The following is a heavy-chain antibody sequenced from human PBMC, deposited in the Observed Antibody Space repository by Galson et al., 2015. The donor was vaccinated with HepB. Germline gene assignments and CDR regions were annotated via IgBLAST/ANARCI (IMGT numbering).Heavy chain of an antibody. CDR1: TFIFSTYS. V-gene: IGHV3-21*01. J-gene: IGHJ4*02. CDR3: ARDESGAVATGKSDY. CDR2: ISSSGDYM. Sequence: SLRLSCAASTFIFSTYSMDWVRQAPGKGLEWVSSISSSGDYMYNADSVKGRFTISRDNAKNSLYLQMSSLRAEDTAVYYCARDESGAVATGKSDYWGQGTLVTVSS. D-gene: IGHD5-12*01.